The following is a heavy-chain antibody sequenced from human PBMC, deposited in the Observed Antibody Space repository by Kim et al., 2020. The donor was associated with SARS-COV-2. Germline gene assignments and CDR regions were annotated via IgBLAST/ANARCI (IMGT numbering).Heavy chain of an antibody. CDR2: IYYSGST. J-gene: IGHJ4*02. D-gene: IGHD3-10*01. V-gene: IGHV4-59*01. Sequence: SETLSLTCTVSGGSISSYYWSWIRQPPGKGLEWIGYIYYSGSTNYNPSLKSRVTISVDTSKNQFSLKLSSVTAADTAVYYCARVSDYYGSGSLWGQGTLVTVSS. CDR3: ARVSDYYGSGSL. CDR1: GGSISSYY.